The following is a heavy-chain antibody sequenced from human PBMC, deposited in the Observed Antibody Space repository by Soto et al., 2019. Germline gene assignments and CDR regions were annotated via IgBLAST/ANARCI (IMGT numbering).Heavy chain of an antibody. Sequence: QVQLVESGGGVVQPGRSLRLSCAASGFTISSYAMHWVRQAPGKGLEWVAVISYDGSNKYYADSVKGRFTISRDNSKNTLYLQMNSLRAEDTAVYYCARVYGDYEVLYPFDYWGQGTLVTVSS. D-gene: IGHD4-17*01. CDR3: ARVYGDYEVLYPFDY. V-gene: IGHV3-30-3*01. J-gene: IGHJ4*02. CDR1: GFTISSYA. CDR2: ISYDGSNK.